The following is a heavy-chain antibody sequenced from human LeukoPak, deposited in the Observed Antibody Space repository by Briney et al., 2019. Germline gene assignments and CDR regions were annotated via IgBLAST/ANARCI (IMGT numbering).Heavy chain of an antibody. CDR3: AKGNNMVRGVIIIPGYFDY. Sequence: PGRSLRLSCAASGFTFSSYGMHWVRQAPGKGLEWVAVISYDGSNKYYADSVKGRFTISRDNSKNTLYLQMNSLRAEDTAVYYCAKGNNMVRGVIIIPGYFDYWGQGTLVTVSS. J-gene: IGHJ4*02. V-gene: IGHV3-30*18. CDR2: ISYDGSNK. D-gene: IGHD3-10*01. CDR1: GFTFSSYG.